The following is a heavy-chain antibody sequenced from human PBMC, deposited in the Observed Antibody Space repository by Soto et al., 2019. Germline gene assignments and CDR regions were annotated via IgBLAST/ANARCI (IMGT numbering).Heavy chain of an antibody. CDR1: GGSIRSGGYY. Sequence: PSETLSLTCTVSGGSIRSGGYYWSWIRQHPGKGLEWIGYIYYSGSTYYNPSLKSRVTISGDTSKNQFSLKLSSVTAADTAVYYCARGSYDFWSGYLNWFDPWGQGTLVTVSS. D-gene: IGHD3-3*01. CDR2: IYYSGST. CDR3: ARGSYDFWSGYLNWFDP. V-gene: IGHV4-31*03. J-gene: IGHJ5*02.